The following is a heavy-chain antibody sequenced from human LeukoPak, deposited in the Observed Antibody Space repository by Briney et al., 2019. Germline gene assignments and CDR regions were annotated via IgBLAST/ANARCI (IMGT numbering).Heavy chain of an antibody. J-gene: IGHJ5*02. CDR3: ARRGGANWFDP. CDR1: GLTVSSNC. Sequence: GGSLRLSCAASGLTVSSNCMSWVRQAPGKGLEWVSFIYSGGSTYYTDSVKGRFTISRDNSKNTLYLQMNSLRAEDTAVYYCARRGGANWFDPWGQGTLVTVSS. CDR2: IYSGGST. D-gene: IGHD3-10*01. V-gene: IGHV3-53*01.